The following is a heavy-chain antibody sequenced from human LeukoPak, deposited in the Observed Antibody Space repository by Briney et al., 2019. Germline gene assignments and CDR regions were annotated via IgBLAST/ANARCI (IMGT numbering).Heavy chain of an antibody. D-gene: IGHD2-2*02. CDR3: AKDRGIVVVPAAIYYY. J-gene: IGHJ4*02. CDR2: ISGSGGST. Sequence: GGSLRLSCAASGFTFSSYAMSWVRQAPGKGLEGVSAISGSGGSTYYADSVKGRFTISRDNSKNTLYLQMNSLRAEDTAVYYCAKDRGIVVVPAAIYYYWGQGTLVTVSS. V-gene: IGHV3-23*01. CDR1: GFTFSSYA.